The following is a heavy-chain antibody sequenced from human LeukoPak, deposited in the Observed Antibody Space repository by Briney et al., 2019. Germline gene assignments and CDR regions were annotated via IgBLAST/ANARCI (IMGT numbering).Heavy chain of an antibody. CDR3: ARGSDSRVYYYSMDV. V-gene: IGHV3-33*01. J-gene: IGHJ6*02. D-gene: IGHD1-26*01. CDR2: IWYDGSNK. Sequence: GSLRLSCAASGFTFSSYGMHWVRQAPGKGLEWVAVIWYDGSNKYYADSVKGRFTISRDNSKNTLYLQMNSLRAEDTAVYYCARGSDSRVYYYSMDVWGQGTTVTVSS. CDR1: GFTFSSYG.